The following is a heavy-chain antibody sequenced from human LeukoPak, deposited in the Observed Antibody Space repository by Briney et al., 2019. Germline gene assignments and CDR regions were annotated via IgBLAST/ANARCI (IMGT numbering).Heavy chain of an antibody. CDR3: ARDLAVSDY. CDR1: GFTLRTYT. CDR2: ISYDGNNR. V-gene: IGHV3-30*09. J-gene: IGHJ4*02. Sequence: PGRSLRLSCSASGFTLRTYTVHWVRQAPGKGLEWVAVISYDGNNRYYADSVKGRFAISRDSSKNTVHLQMNSLRDEDTAMYYCARDLAVSDYWGQGTLVTVSS.